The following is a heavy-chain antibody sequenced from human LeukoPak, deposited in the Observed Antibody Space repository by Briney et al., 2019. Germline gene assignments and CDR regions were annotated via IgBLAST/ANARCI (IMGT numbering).Heavy chain of an antibody. Sequence: GGSLRLSCAASGFTFSSSWMTWVRQASGKGLEWVDHIKEDGIEEYYVDSVKGRFTISRDNAKNSLYLQMNSLRAEDTAVYYCARWNNDWEFDYWGQGTLVSVSS. V-gene: IGHV3-7*05. D-gene: IGHD1/OR15-1a*01. CDR1: GFTFSSSW. CDR3: ARWNNDWEFDY. CDR2: IKEDGIEE. J-gene: IGHJ4*02.